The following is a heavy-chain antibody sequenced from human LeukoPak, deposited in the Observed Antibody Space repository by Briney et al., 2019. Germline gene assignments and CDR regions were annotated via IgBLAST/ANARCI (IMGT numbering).Heavy chain of an antibody. CDR1: GFTFDEYA. J-gene: IGHJ4*02. CDR2: INWNSGSI. CDR3: AKGSPLRR. Sequence: PGGSLRLSCEASGFTFDEYAMHWVRQGPGKGLEWVSGINWNSGSIGYADSVKGRFTISRDNAKNSLYLQMNSLRAEDTALYYCAKGSPLRRWGQGTLVTVSS. D-gene: IGHD6-6*01. V-gene: IGHV3-9*01.